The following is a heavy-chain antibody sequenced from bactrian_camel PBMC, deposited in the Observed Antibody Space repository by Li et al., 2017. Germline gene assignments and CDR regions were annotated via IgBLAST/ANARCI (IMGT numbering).Heavy chain of an antibody. CDR3: AARYGRTWDCGPSWGPYDY. CDR1: ANSYSRSS. D-gene: IGHD5*01. Sequence: HVQLGDSGGGLVQPGGSLRLSCVVSANSYSRSSMAWFRQAPGKEREGVAIIFSGGGTNYADAVKGRFTISRDNATNTLYLQTTSLKPEDTAMYSCAARYGRTWDCGPSWGPYDYWGQGTQVTVS. V-gene: IGHV3S53*01. J-gene: IGHJ4*01. CDR2: IFSGGGT.